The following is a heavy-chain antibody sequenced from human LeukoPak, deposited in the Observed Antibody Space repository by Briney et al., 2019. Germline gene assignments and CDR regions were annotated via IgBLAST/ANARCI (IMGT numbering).Heavy chain of an antibody. CDR1: GFTFSTYA. D-gene: IGHD3-10*02. V-gene: IGHV3-30*04. CDR3: AELGITMIGGV. J-gene: IGHJ6*04. CDR2: ISYDGSNK. Sequence: GGPLRLSCAASGFTFSTYAMHWVRQAPGKGLEWVAAISYDGSNKNYADSVKGRFTISRDNSKNTLYLQMNSLRAEDTAVYYCAELGITMIGGVWGKGTTVTISS.